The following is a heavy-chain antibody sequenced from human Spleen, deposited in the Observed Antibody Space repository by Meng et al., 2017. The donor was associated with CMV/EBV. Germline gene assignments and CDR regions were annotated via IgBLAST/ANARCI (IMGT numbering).Heavy chain of an antibody. D-gene: IGHD3-22*01. J-gene: IGHJ4*02. CDR2: INPNSGGT. CDR3: ARGDYDSSGLSLE. V-gene: IGHV1-2*02. CDR1: GYTFTSYG. Sequence: ASVKVSCKASGYTFTSYGLTWVRRAPGQGLEWMGWINPNSGGTNYAQKFQGRVTMTRDTSISTAYMELSRLRSDDTAVYYCARGDYDSSGLSLEWGQGTLVTVSS.